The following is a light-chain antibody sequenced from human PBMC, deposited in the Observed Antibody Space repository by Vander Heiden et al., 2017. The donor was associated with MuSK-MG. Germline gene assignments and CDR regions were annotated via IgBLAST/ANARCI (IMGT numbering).Light chain of an antibody. V-gene: IGLV3-21*02. J-gene: IGLJ2*01. CDR3: QVWDSSSDHVV. CDR1: NIGSNS. Sequence: SYVLTQPPSVSVAPGPTARTTCGGNNIGSNSVPWYQQKPGPAPVLVVYYDSDRPSGIPERFSGSNYGNTATLTISRVEAGDEADYYCQVWDSSSDHVVFGGGTKLTVL. CDR2: YDS.